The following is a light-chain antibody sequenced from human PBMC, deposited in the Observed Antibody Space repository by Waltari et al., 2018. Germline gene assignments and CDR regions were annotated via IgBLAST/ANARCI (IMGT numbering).Light chain of an antibody. CDR1: SSDVGGYSL. CDR3: CSYAGSTTSSVV. J-gene: IGLJ1*01. Sequence: QSALTQPASVSGSPGQSITISCTGSSSDVGGYSLVSWYQQHPGKAPKLMIYAVTKRPSGVSHRFSGSKSGNTASLTISGLQTEDEAYYYCCSYAGSTTSSVVFGTGTKVIVL. CDR2: AVT. V-gene: IGLV2-23*02.